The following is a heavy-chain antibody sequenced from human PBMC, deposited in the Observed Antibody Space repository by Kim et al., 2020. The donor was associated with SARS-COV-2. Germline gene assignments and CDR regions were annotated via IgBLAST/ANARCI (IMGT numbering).Heavy chain of an antibody. D-gene: IGHD6-19*01. CDR2: INHSGST. J-gene: IGHJ6*02. Sequence: SETLSLTCAVYGGSFSGYYWSWIRQPPGKGLEWIGEINHSGSTNYNPSLKSRVTISVDTSKNQFSLKLSSVTAADTAVYYCARAGIAVAGTYYYYYYGMDVWGQGTTVTVSS. CDR1: GGSFSGYY. CDR3: ARAGIAVAGTYYYYYYGMDV. V-gene: IGHV4-34*01.